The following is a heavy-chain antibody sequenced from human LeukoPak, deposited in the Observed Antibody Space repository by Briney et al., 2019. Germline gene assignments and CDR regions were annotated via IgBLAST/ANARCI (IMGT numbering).Heavy chain of an antibody. CDR3: AKMTGYDFWSGYPAPYYFDY. CDR1: GFTFSSYA. J-gene: IGHJ4*02. D-gene: IGHD3-3*01. Sequence: GGSLRLSCAASGFTFSSYAMGWVRQAPGKGLEWVSAISGSGGSTYYADSVKGRFTISRDNSKNTLYLQMNSLRAEDTAVYYCAKMTGYDFWSGYPAPYYFDYWGQGTLVTVSS. CDR2: ISGSGGST. V-gene: IGHV3-23*01.